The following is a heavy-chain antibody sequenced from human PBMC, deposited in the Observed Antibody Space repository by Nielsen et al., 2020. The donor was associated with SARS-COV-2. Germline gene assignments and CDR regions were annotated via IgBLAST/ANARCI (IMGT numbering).Heavy chain of an antibody. D-gene: IGHD6-13*01. CDR3: ARAGSSSWYLVPTGG. CDR1: GFTFSSYA. J-gene: IGHJ4*02. Sequence: GESLKISCAASGFTFSSYAMHWVRQAPGKGLEWVAVISYDGSNKYYADSVKGRFTISRDNSKNTLYLQMNSLRAEDTAVYYCARAGSSSWYLVPTGGWGQGTLVTVSS. CDR2: ISYDGSNK. V-gene: IGHV3-30*04.